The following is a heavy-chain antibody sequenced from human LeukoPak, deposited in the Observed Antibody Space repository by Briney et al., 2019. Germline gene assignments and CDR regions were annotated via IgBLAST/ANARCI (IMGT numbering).Heavy chain of an antibody. J-gene: IGHJ4*02. CDR1: RFTFSNYW. CDR3: ARDRNTDFWSGYYTNYFDY. Sequence: PGGSLRLSCVASRFTFSNYWMTWVRQAPGKGLERVANIKKDGGETYYMESVKGRFTISRDNARNSLYLQMNTLRAEDTAVYYCARDRNTDFWSGYYTNYFDYWGQGTLVAVSS. CDR2: IKKDGGET. V-gene: IGHV3-7*01. D-gene: IGHD3-3*01.